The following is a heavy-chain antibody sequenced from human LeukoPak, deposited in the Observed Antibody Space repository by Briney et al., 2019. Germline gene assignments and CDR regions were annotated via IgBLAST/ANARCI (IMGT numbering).Heavy chain of an antibody. D-gene: IGHD3-10*01. CDR3: AKDDPLTYYYGSGSSREYFDY. V-gene: IGHV3-23*01. Sequence: HTGGSLRLSCAASGFTFSSYAMSWVRQAPGKGLEWVSAISGSGGSTYYADSVKGRFTISRDNSKNTLYLQMNSLRAEDTAVYYCAKDDPLTYYYGSGSSREYFDYWGQGTLVTVSS. CDR2: ISGSGGST. J-gene: IGHJ4*02. CDR1: GFTFSSYA.